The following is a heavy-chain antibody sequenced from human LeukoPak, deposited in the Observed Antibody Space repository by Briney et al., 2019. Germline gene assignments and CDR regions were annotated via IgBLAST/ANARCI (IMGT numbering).Heavy chain of an antibody. J-gene: IGHJ4*02. CDR3: ARDYPTSGIVTIFDY. CDR1: GFTFNNYA. CDR2: ITASGGST. V-gene: IGHV3-23*01. D-gene: IGHD1-1*01. Sequence: GGSLRLSCASSGFTFNNYAMTWVRQAPGKGLEWVSSITASGGSTYCADSVKGRFTISRDNSKNALYLQMSSLRAEDTAVYYCARDYPTSGIVTIFDYWGQGTLVTVSS.